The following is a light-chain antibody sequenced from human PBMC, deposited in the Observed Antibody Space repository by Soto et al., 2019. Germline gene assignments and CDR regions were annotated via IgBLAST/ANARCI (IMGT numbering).Light chain of an antibody. CDR1: SSNVGGYTY. CDR2: DVT. J-gene: IGLJ3*02. CDR3: CSYAGSYTWV. Sequence: QSALTQPRSVSGSPGQSVTISCTGTSSNVGGYTYVSWYQQHPGIAPQLIIYDVTKRPSGVPDRFSGSKSGNTASLTISGLQAEDEADYSCCSYAGSYTWVFGGGTKLTVL. V-gene: IGLV2-11*01.